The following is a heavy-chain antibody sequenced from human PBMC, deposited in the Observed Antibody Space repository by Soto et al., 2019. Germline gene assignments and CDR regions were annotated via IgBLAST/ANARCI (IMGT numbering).Heavy chain of an antibody. J-gene: IGHJ4*02. V-gene: IGHV3-33*01. CDR1: GFTFSSYG. D-gene: IGHD6-19*01. CDR2: IWYDGSNK. Sequence: QVQLVESGGGVVQPARSLRLSCAASGFTFSSYGMHWVRQAPGKGLEWVAVIWYDGSNKYYADSVKGRFTISRDNSKNTLYLQMNSLRVEDTAVYYCARDRYSSGWYDLDYWGQGTLVTVSS. CDR3: ARDRYSSGWYDLDY.